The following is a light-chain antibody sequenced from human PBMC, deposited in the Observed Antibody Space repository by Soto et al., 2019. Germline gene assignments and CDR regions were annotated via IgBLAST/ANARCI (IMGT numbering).Light chain of an antibody. CDR2: DVS. CDR1: SSDVGVYNY. J-gene: IGLJ1*01. V-gene: IGLV2-14*01. Sequence: QSVLPQPASVSGSPGQSITISCTGTSSDVGVYNYVSWYQQHPGKAPKLMIYDVSNRPSGVSNRFSGSKSGNTASLTISGLQAEDEADYYCSSFTNTSAYVFGTGTKVTVL. CDR3: SSFTNTSAYV.